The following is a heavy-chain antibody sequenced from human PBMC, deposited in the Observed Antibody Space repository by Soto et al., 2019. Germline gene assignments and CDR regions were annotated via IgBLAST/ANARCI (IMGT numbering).Heavy chain of an antibody. CDR1: GGSISSYY. CDR3: ARGGVYYGSGSYTEWGFFDY. V-gene: IGHV4-59*01. J-gene: IGHJ4*02. Sequence: SETLSLTCTVSGGSISSYYWSWIRQPPGKGLEWIGYIYYSGSTNYNPSLKSRVTISVDTSKNQFSLKLSSVTAADTAVYYCARGGVYYGSGSYTEWGFFDYWGQGTLVTVSS. CDR2: IYYSGST. D-gene: IGHD3-10*01.